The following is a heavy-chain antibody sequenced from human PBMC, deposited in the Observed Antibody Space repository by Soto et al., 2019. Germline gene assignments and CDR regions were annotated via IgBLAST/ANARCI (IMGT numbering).Heavy chain of an antibody. Sequence: PSETLSLTCAVSGYSISSGYYWGWIRQPPGKGLEWIGSIYHSGSSYSNPSLKSRLSMSVDTSKNQFSLTMKSVTAADTGVYYCASNPLNWSDADSWGQGVLVTVSS. CDR3: ASNPLNWSDADS. V-gene: IGHV4-38-2*01. CDR1: GYSISSGYY. CDR2: IYHSGSS. J-gene: IGHJ4*02. D-gene: IGHD1-1*01.